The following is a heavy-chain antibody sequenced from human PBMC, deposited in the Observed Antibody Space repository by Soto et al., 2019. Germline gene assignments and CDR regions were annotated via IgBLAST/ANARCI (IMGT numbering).Heavy chain of an antibody. V-gene: IGHV1-3*01. CDR2: INAGNGNT. CDR3: ARDNFWTSSGYYYYGMDV. Sequence: QVPLVQSGAEVKKPGASVKVSCKASGYTFTSYAMHWVRQAPGQRLEWMGWINAGNGNTKYSQKFQGRVTITRDTSASTAYMELSSLRSEDTAVYYCARDNFWTSSGYYYYGMDVWGQGTTVTVSS. J-gene: IGHJ6*02. D-gene: IGHD3-3*01. CDR1: GYTFTSYA.